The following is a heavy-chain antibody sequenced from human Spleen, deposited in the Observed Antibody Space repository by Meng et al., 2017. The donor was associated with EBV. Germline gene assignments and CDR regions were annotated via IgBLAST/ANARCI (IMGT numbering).Heavy chain of an antibody. D-gene: IGHD3-10*01. J-gene: IGHJ4*02. CDR2: LIPMSGAP. CDR3: ASESGRGYTPDY. CDR1: GGTFNSDA. V-gene: IGHV1-69*01. Sequence: QGQFVQSGAGVKNPGAVGKFSCNASGGTFNSDAISWVRQAPGQGLEWMGGLIPMSGAPNYAQKFQGRVTITADESTGTHYMDLSSLRSEDTAVYYCASESGRGYTPDYWGQGTLVTVSS.